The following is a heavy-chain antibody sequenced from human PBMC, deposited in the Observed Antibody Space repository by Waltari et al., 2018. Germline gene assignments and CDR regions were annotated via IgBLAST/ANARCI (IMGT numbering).Heavy chain of an antibody. CDR2: ISWNSGSI. CDR3: AKAGVSSVMTATLDY. V-gene: IGHV3-9*01. J-gene: IGHJ4*02. Sequence: EVQLVESGGGLVQPGRSLRLSCAASGFTFDDYAMHWVRQAPGKGLEWVSGISWNSGSIGYADSVKGRFTISRDNAKNSLYLQMNSLRAEDTALYYCAKAGVSSVMTATLDYWGQGTLVTVSS. CDR1: GFTFDDYA. D-gene: IGHD2-21*02.